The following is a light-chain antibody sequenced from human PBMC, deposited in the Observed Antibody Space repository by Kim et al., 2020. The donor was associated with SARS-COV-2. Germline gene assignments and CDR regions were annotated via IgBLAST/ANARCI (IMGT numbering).Light chain of an antibody. CDR2: AAT. Sequence: ASVGDRVTITCRASQSISSYLNWYQQKQGNAPKTLIYAATSLQRGVTSRFSGSGSGTDFTLTISSLQPEDFATYYCQQSYSGPLTFGGGTKVDIK. V-gene: IGKV1-39*01. J-gene: IGKJ4*01. CDR1: QSISSY. CDR3: QQSYSGPLT.